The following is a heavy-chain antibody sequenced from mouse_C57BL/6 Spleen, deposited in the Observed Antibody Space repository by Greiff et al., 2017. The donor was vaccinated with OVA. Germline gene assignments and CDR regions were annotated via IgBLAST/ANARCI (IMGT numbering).Heavy chain of an antibody. CDR1: GYTFTSYW. CDR3: ARGAQATFAD. J-gene: IGHJ3*01. CDR2: IDPSDSYT. V-gene: IGHV1-69*01. Sequence: VQLQQPGAELVMPGASVKLSCKASGYTFTSYWMHWVKQRPGQGLEWIGEIDPSDSYTNYNQKFKGKSTLTVDKSSSTAYMQLSSLTSEDSAVYYCARGAQATFADWGQGTLVTVSA. D-gene: IGHD3-2*02.